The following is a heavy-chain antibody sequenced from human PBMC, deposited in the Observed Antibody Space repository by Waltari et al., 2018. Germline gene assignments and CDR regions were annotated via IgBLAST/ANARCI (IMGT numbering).Heavy chain of an antibody. CDR2: ISSSSSNR. CDR1: GFTFSPYT. Sequence: EVQLVESGGGLVKPGGSLRLSCATSGFTFSPYTRNWVRQAPGKGLEWVSSISSSSSNRYYADSVKGRFTISRDNAKNSMYMQLNSLRVEDTAIYYCARGVSITETPWFAYWGQGTLVTVSS. CDR3: ARGVSITETPWFAY. V-gene: IGHV3-21*02. D-gene: IGHD5-12*01. J-gene: IGHJ4*02.